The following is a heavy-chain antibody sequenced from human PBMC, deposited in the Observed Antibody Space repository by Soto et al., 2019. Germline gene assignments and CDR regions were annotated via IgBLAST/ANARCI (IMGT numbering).Heavy chain of an antibody. V-gene: IGHV3-23*01. CDR3: APMTFLTSAPSLDY. D-gene: IGHD7-27*01. CDR1: CFTFMIYA. Sequence: GRALRLPCAAACFTFMIYAMDWVRQAPGKGLEWVSAISGSGGNTYYADSVKGRFTISRDNSKNTLYLQMNSLRAEDTSVYYCAPMTFLTSAPSLDYWGQGAQV. CDR2: ISGSGGNT. J-gene: IGHJ4*02.